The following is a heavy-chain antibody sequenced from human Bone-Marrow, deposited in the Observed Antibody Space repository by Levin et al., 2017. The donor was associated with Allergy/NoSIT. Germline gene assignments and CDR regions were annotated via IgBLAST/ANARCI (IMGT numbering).Heavy chain of an antibody. CDR2: IYHVGRT. CDR3: ARDPLDYGTNSGNY. J-gene: IGHJ4*02. CDR1: GGSISSSTW. D-gene: IGHD4-17*01. Sequence: RSQTLSLTCTVSGGSISSSTWWSWVRQSPGKGLEWIGEIYHVGRTNYNPSLKSRVSMSVDKSKSQFSLKLSSVTAADTAVYYCARDPLDYGTNSGNYWGQGTLVTVSS. V-gene: IGHV4-4*02.